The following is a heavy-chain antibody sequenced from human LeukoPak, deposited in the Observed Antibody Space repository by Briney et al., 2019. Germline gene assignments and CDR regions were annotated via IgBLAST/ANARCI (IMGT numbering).Heavy chain of an antibody. CDR2: IKQDGSEK. CDR3: AKGADGYVDAFDI. D-gene: IGHD5-24*01. V-gene: IGHV3-7*01. J-gene: IGHJ3*02. CDR1: GFTFSSYW. Sequence: GGSLRLSCAASGFTFSSYWMSWVRQAPGKGLEWVANIKQDGSEKYYVDSVKGRFTISRDNAKNSLYLQMNSLRAEDTAVYYCAKGADGYVDAFDIWGQGTMVTVSS.